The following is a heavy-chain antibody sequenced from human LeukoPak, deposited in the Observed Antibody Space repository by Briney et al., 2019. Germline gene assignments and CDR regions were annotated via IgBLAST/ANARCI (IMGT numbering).Heavy chain of an antibody. J-gene: IGHJ5*02. CDR2: IYYSGST. D-gene: IGHD6-13*01. Sequence: SETPSLTCTVSGGSISSYYWSWIRQPPGKGLEWIGYIYYSGSTNYNPSLKSRVTISVDTSKNQFSLKLSSVTAADTAVYYCARYIAAAVHFDPWGQGTLVAVSS. CDR1: GGSISSYY. V-gene: IGHV4-59*01. CDR3: ARYIAAAVHFDP.